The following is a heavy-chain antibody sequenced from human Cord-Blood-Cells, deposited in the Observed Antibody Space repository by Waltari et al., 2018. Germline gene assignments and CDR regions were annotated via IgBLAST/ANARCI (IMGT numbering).Heavy chain of an antibody. CDR2: IKHSGST. CDR1: GGSFSGYY. CDR3: ARVLAAAGDY. Sequence: QVQLQQWDAGLLKPSETLSLTCAVYGGSFSGYYWSWIRQPPGKGLEWIGEIKHSGSTNYNPPFKCRATIPVDTSRNRFSLKLISVTAADTAVYYCARVLAAAGDYWGQGTLVTVSS. D-gene: IGHD6-13*01. J-gene: IGHJ4*02. V-gene: IGHV4-34*01.